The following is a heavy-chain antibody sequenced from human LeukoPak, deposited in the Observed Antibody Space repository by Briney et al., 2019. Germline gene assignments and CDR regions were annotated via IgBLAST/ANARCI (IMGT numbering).Heavy chain of an antibody. CDR1: GYSFTSYW. CDR2: IDPSDSYT. V-gene: IGHV5-10-1*01. CDR3: ARSGGTYCSI. D-gene: IGHD1-26*01. J-gene: IGHJ3*02. Sequence: GESLKISCKGSGYSFTSYWITWVRQMPGKGLEWMGRIDPSDSYTNYSPSFQGHVTISADKSISTAYLQWSGLKASDTAMYYCARSGGTYCSIWGQGTMVTVSS.